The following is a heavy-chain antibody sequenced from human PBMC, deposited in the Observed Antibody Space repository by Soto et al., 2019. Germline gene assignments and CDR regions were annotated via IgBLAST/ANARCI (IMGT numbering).Heavy chain of an antibody. V-gene: IGHV3-23*01. CDR2: ISSSGGTT. D-gene: IGHD6-19*01. CDR3: XKPGYLEQWLVRGYFDY. Sequence: HPGGSLRLSCAASGFTFSSYAMSWVRQAPGKGLEWVSAISSSGGTTHYADSVKGRFIISRDNSKDTLYLQMNSLRAEDTAVYYCXKPGYLEQWLVRGYFDYWGQGTMVTVSS. CDR1: GFTFSSYA. J-gene: IGHJ4*02.